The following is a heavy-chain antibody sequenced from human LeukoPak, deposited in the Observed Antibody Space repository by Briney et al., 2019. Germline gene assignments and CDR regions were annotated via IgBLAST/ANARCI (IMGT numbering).Heavy chain of an antibody. CDR3: AELGITMIRGV. CDR1: GFTFSSYE. J-gene: IGHJ6*04. V-gene: IGHV3-48*03. CDR2: VSSSGSTI. D-gene: IGHD3-22*01. Sequence: GGSLRLSCAASGFTFSSYEMNWVRQAPGKGLEWVSYVSSSGSTIYYADSVKGRFTISRDNAKNSLYLQMNSLRAEDTAVYYCAELGITMIRGVWGKGTTVTISS.